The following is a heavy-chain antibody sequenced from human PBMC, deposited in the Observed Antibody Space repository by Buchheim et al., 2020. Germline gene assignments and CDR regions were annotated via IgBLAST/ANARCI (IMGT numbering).Heavy chain of an antibody. CDR1: GGSISSGGYY. Sequence: QVQLQESGPGLVKPSQTLSLTCTVSGGSISSGGYYLSWIRQHPGKGLEWIGYIYYSGSTYYNPSLKSRVTISVDTSKNQFSLRLSSVTAADTAVYYCARWGVVAAGSRVPATADYWGQGTL. D-gene: IGHD6-13*01. CDR3: ARWGVVAAGSRVPATADY. J-gene: IGHJ4*02. CDR2: IYYSGST. V-gene: IGHV4-31*03.